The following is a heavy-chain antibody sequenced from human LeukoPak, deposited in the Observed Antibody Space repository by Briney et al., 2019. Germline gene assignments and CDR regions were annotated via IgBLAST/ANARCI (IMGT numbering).Heavy chain of an antibody. CDR2: INPNSGDT. D-gene: IGHD6-6*01. Sequence: ASVKVSCKASGYTFTGYYMHWVRQAPGQGLEWMGWINPNSGDTNYAQKFQGRVTMTRDTSISTAYMELSRLRSDDTAIYYCASGYSSSSQVDYWGQGTLVTVSS. CDR3: ASGYSSSSQVDY. J-gene: IGHJ4*02. V-gene: IGHV1-2*02. CDR1: GYTFTGYY.